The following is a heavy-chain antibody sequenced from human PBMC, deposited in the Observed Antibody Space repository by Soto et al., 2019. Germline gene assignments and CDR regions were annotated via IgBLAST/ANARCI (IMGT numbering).Heavy chain of an antibody. CDR2: ISAYNGNT. CDR3: ARVRSGTFDY. D-gene: IGHD6-13*01. J-gene: IGHJ4*02. CDR1: GDTFTAYY. Sequence: ASVKVSCKASGDTFTAYYMHWVRQAPGQGLEWMGWISAYNGNTNYAQKLQGRVTMTTDTSTGTAYMELRSLRSDDTAVYYCARVRSGTFDYWGQGTLVTVSS. V-gene: IGHV1-18*04.